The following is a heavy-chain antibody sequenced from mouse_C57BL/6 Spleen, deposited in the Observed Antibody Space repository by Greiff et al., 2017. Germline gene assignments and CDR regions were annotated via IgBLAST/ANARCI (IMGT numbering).Heavy chain of an antibody. Sequence: EVQLLESGGGLVKPGGSLKLSCAASGFTFSDYGMHWVRQAPEKGLEWVAYISSGSSTIYYADTVKGRFTITRDNAKNTLFLQMTSLRSEDTAMYYCARTYYDCDGGFAYWGQGTLVTVSA. V-gene: IGHV5-17*01. CDR2: ISSGSSTI. CDR1: GFTFSDYG. D-gene: IGHD2-4*01. J-gene: IGHJ3*01. CDR3: ARTYYDCDGGFAY.